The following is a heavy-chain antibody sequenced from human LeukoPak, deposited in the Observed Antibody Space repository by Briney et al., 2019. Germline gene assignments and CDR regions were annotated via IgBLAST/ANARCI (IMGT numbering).Heavy chain of an antibody. J-gene: IGHJ4*02. Sequence: QPGGSLRLSCVTSGFPFSSYWMSWVRQAPGKGLEWVANIKQDGSEKYYVDSVKGRFTISRDNAKNSLYLQMNSLRAEDTAVYYCAKEYYDFWSGYSEAIDYWGQGTLVTASS. CDR3: AKEYYDFWSGYSEAIDY. V-gene: IGHV3-7*01. D-gene: IGHD3-3*01. CDR2: IKQDGSEK. CDR1: GFPFSSYW.